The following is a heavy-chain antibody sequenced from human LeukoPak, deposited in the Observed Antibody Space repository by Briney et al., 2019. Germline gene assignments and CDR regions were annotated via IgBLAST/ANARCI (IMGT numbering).Heavy chain of an antibody. CDR1: GFTFSSYA. CDR2: ISYVGSNK. D-gene: IGHD5-12*01. J-gene: IGHJ4*02. CDR3: ARDGGYSGYDWTQFDY. Sequence: GGSLRLSCAASGFTFSSYAMHWVRQAPGKGLEWVAVISYVGSNKYYADSVKGRFTISRDNSKNTLYLQMNSLRAEDTAVYYCARDGGYSGYDWTQFDYWGQGTLVTVSS. V-gene: IGHV3-30-3*01.